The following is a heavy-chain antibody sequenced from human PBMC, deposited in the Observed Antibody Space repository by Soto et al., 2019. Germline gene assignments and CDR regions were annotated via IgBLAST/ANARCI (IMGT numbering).Heavy chain of an antibody. J-gene: IGHJ4*02. D-gene: IGHD1-1*01. CDR2: IYPLDSQT. CDR3: ARGGKNGNSAVFDY. Sequence: GESLKISCKGSGCSFSTFWIAWVRQLPGKGLDWVGLIYPLDSQTTYSPSFQGQVTISVDRSIDTAYLHWKTLQASDTAMYFCARGGKNGNSAVFDYWGPGALVTVSS. CDR1: GCSFSTFW. V-gene: IGHV5-51*01.